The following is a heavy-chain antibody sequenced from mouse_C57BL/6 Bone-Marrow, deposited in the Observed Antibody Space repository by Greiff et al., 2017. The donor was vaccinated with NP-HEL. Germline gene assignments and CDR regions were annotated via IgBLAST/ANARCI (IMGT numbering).Heavy chain of an antibody. V-gene: IGHV1-26*01. CDR2: INPNNGGT. CDR1: GYTFTDYY. Sequence: VQLQQSGPELVKPGASVKISCKASGYTFTDYYMNWVKQSHGKSLEWIGDINPNNGGTSYNQKFKGKATLTVDKSSSTAYMALRSLTSEDSAVYYCARLRPVAGGYFDVWGTGTTVTVSS. D-gene: IGHD1-2*01. J-gene: IGHJ1*03. CDR3: ARLRPVAGGYFDV.